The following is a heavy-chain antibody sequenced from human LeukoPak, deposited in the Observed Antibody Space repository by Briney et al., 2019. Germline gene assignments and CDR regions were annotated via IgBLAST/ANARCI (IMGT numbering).Heavy chain of an antibody. CDR2: MNPNSGNT. D-gene: IGHD2-2*01. CDR1: GYTFTSYD. CDR3: ARNGVGDATAEYFQH. Sequence: GASVKVSCKASGYTFTSYDINWVRQATGQGLEWMGWMNPNSGNTGYAQKFQGRVTMTTDTSTSTAYMELRSLRSDDTAVYYCARNGVGDATAEYFQHWGQGTLVTVSS. V-gene: IGHV1-8*01. J-gene: IGHJ1*01.